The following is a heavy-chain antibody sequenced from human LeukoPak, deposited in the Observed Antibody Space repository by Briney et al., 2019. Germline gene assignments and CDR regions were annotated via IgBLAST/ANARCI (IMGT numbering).Heavy chain of an antibody. CDR2: INSDGRST. D-gene: IGHD3-10*01. Sequence: GGSLRLSCAASGFTFDDYAMHWVRQAPGKGLEWVSRINSDGRSTSYADSVKGRFTISRDNAKNTLYLQMNSLRAEDTAVYYCASPGGPMVRGVLDYWGQGTLVTVSS. CDR1: GFTFDDYA. V-gene: IGHV3-74*01. J-gene: IGHJ4*02. CDR3: ASPGGPMVRGVLDY.